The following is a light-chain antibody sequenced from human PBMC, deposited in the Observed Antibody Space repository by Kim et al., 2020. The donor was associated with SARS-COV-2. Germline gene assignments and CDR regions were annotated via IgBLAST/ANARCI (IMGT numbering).Light chain of an antibody. J-gene: IGLJ3*02. V-gene: IGLV3-21*04. Sequence: VAPGKTARIPCGGNNIGSKSVHWYQQKPGQAPVLVIYYDSDRPSGIPERFSGSNSGNTATLTISRVEAGDEADYYCQVWDSSSEVFGGGTKLTVL. CDR2: YDS. CDR1: NIGSKS. CDR3: QVWDSSSEV.